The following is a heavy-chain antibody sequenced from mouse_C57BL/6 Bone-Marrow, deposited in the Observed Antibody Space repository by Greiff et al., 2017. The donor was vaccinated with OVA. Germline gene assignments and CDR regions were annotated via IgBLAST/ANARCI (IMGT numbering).Heavy chain of an antibody. V-gene: IGHV1-64*01. D-gene: IGHD1-1*01. Sequence: VQLQQSGAELVKPGASVKLSCKASGYTFTSYWMHWVKQRPGQGLEWIGMIHPNSGSTNYNEKFKSKATLTVDKSSSTAYMQLSSLTSEDSAVDYCARSKITTVVPDYWGQGTTLTVSS. CDR3: ARSKITTVVPDY. J-gene: IGHJ2*01. CDR2: IHPNSGST. CDR1: GYTFTSYW.